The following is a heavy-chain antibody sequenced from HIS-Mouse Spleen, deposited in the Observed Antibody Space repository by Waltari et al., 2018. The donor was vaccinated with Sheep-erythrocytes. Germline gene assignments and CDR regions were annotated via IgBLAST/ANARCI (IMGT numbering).Heavy chain of an antibody. D-gene: IGHD1-26*01. J-gene: IGHJ4*02. CDR1: GGTFSSYA. Sequence: QVQLVQSGAEVKKPGSSVKVSCKASGGTFSSYAISWVRQAPGQGLEWMGMTIPNLGIANYAQKVQGRVTITADKSTSTAYMELSSLRSEDTAVYYCAQTGATTPHFDYWGQGTLVTVSS. V-gene: IGHV1-69*04. CDR2: TIPNLGIA. CDR3: AQTGATTPHFDY.